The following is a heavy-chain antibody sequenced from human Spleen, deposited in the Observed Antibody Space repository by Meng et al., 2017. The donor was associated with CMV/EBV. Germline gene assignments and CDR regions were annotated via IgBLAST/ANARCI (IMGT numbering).Heavy chain of an antibody. D-gene: IGHD2-2*02. CDR3: ARDQPAIPYYYGMDV. J-gene: IGHJ6*02. CDR1: GGSISSYY. V-gene: IGHV4-38-2*02. Sequence: SETLSLTCTVSGGSISSYYWGWIRQPPGKGLEWIGSIYHSGSTYYNPSLKSRVTISVDTSKNQFFLKLSSVTAADTAVYYCARDQPAIPYYYGMDVWGQGTTVTVSS. CDR2: IYHSGST.